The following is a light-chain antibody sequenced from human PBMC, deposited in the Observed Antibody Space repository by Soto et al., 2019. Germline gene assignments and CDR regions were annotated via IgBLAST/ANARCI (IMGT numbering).Light chain of an antibody. CDR3: QQYFSTPLT. CDR1: QTILYRSNSKNY. J-gene: IGKJ4*01. CDR2: WAS. V-gene: IGKV4-1*01. Sequence: DIVMTQSPDSLSVYLGERATSNCKSRQTILYRSNSKNYLAWYQQKPGHPPKLLIYWASTRESGVPDRFSGSGSGTDFTLTISSLQAEDVAVYYCQQYFSTPLTFGGGTKVEIK.